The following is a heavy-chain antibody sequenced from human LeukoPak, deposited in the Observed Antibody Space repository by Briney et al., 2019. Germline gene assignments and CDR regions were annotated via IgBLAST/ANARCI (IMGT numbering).Heavy chain of an antibody. CDR3: ATYRQVLLPFES. V-gene: IGHV3-23*01. Sequence: GGSLRLSCAASGFTFSSYGMIWVRQPPGKGLEWVSSIFPSGGEIHYADSVRGRFTISRDNSKSTLSLQMNSLRAEDTAIYYCATYRQVLLPFESWGQGTLVTVSS. J-gene: IGHJ4*02. CDR2: IFPSGGEI. CDR1: GFTFSSYG. D-gene: IGHD2-8*02.